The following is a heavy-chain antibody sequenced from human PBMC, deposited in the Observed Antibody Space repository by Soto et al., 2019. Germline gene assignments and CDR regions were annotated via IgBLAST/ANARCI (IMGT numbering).Heavy chain of an antibody. D-gene: IGHD3-3*01. V-gene: IGHV4-34*01. CDR3: ARGRDDFSSGSFDH. J-gene: IGHJ4*02. CDR2: INHSGTA. CDR1: RAPFSGYS. Sequence: QVQLQQWGAGLLKPSETLSLTCAVYRAPFSGYSWTWIRQSPGQGLEWIGEINHSGTANYSPSLTSRVTMSVETSKSQFSLKLSSVTAADTAVYYCARGRDDFSSGSFDHWGPGTLVTVSS.